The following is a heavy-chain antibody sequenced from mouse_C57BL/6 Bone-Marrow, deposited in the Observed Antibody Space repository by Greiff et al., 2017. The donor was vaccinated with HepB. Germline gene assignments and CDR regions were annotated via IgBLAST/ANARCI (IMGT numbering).Heavy chain of an antibody. Sequence: DVHLVESGGGLVKPGGSLKLSCAASGFTFSDYGMHWVRQAPEKGLEWVAYISSGSSTIYYADTVKGRFTISRDNAKNTLFLQMTSLRSEDTAMYYCARYYGTNWYFDVWGTGTTVTVSS. V-gene: IGHV5-17*01. CDR3: ARYYGTNWYFDV. CDR1: GFTFSDYG. D-gene: IGHD1-1*01. J-gene: IGHJ1*03. CDR2: ISSGSSTI.